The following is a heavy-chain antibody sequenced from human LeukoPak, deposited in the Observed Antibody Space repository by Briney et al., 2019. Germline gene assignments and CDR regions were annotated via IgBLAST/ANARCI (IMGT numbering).Heavy chain of an antibody. J-gene: IGHJ3*02. CDR1: GGSISSGGYY. V-gene: IGHV4-31*03. Sequence: SETLSLTCTVSGGSISSGGYYWSWIRQHPGKGLEWIGEINDRATTNYNPSLKSRVTMSVRTSTTQFTLKLTSVTAADTGLYFCARGRFWSFDIWGQGTMVTVSS. D-gene: IGHD3-3*01. CDR2: INDRATT. CDR3: ARGRFWSFDI.